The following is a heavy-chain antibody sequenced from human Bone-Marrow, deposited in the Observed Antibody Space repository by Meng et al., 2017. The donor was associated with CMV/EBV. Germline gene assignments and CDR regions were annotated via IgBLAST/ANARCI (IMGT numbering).Heavy chain of an antibody. CDR1: GYTFTGYY. CDR3: ARGCDY. V-gene: IGHV1-2*02. J-gene: IGHJ4*02. Sequence: ASVKVSCKASGYTFTGYYMHWVRQAPGQGLEWMGGINPNTGAANYAPKFQGRVTMTRDTSISTAFMDLSRLTADDTAVYYCARGCDYWGQGTRVTVSS. D-gene: IGHD4/OR15-4a*01. CDR2: INPNTGAA.